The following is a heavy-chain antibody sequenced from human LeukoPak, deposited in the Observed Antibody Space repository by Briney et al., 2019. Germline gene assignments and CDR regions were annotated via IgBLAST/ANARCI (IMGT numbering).Heavy chain of an antibody. V-gene: IGHV4-39*01. D-gene: IGHD1-1*01. CDR1: GGSISSSSYY. J-gene: IGHJ4*02. CDR3: ARHKWPTGTAFDY. Sequence: PSETLSLTCTVSGGSISSSSYYWGWICQPPGKGLEWIGSIYYSGSTYYNPSLKSRVTISVVTSKNQFSLKLSSVTAADTAVYYCARHKWPTGTAFDYWGQGTLVTVSS. CDR2: IYYSGST.